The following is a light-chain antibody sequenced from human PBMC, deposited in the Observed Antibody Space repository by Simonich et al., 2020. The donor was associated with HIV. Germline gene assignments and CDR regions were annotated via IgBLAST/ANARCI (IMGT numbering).Light chain of an antibody. J-gene: IGKJ3*01. CDR1: QSLVHSDGNTY. V-gene: IGKV2-30*02. CDR2: KVA. Sequence: DVVMTQSPLSLPVTLGQPASISCRSSQSLVHSDGNTYLNWFQQRPGQSPRRLIYKVANRDSGVPDRFSGSGSGTDFTMKISRVEVEDVGVYYCMQGTHWPPFTFGPGTKVDIK. CDR3: MQGTHWPPFT.